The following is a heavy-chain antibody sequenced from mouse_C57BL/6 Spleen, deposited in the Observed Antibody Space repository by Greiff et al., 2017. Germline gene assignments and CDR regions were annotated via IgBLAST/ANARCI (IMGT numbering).Heavy chain of an antibody. V-gene: IGHV5-4*01. J-gene: IGHJ1*03. CDR3: ARDSTTVVSYWYFDV. D-gene: IGHD1-1*01. CDR1: GFTFSSYA. CDR2: ISDGGSYT. Sequence: EVKLVESGGGLVKPGGSLKLSCAASGFTFSSYAMSWVRQTPEKRLEWVATISDGGSYTYYPDNVKGRFTISRDNAKNNLDLQMSHLKSEDTAMYYCARDSTTVVSYWYFDVWGTGTTVTVSS.